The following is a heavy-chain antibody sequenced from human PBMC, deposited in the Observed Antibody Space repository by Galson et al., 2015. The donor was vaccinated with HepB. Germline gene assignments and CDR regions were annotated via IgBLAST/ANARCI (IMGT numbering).Heavy chain of an antibody. J-gene: IGHJ6*02. CDR1: GYIFRRYW. CDR3: AREPGADV. D-gene: IGHD1-26*01. Sequence: SLRLSCAGSGYIFRRYWMSWVRQAPGKGLEWVANMNQDGSATNYADSVKGRFTISRDNTKNLLYLQMNNLRVDDTAVYYCAREPGADVWGQGTTVIVSS. CDR2: MNQDGSAT. V-gene: IGHV3-7*03.